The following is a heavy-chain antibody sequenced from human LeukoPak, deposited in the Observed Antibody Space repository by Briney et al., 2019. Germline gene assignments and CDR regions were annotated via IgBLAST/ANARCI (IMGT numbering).Heavy chain of an antibody. CDR3: ARGGSYFDY. CDR1: GFTFSSYW. V-gene: IGHV3-7*03. Sequence: GGSLRLSCAASGFTFSSYWMSWVRRAPGKGLGWVANIKQDGSEKYYLDSVEGGFTISRDNAKNSLYLQMNSLRAEDTAVYYCARGGSYFDYWGQGTLVTVSS. CDR2: IKQDGSEK. J-gene: IGHJ4*02. D-gene: IGHD2-15*01.